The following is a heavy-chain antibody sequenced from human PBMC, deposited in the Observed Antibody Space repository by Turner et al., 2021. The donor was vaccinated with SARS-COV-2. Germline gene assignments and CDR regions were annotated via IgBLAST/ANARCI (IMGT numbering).Heavy chain of an antibody. CDR3: AAGYYDILTGYYSYYYYGMDV. Sequence: QVQLVQSGAEVKKPGSSVKVSCKASGCTFSRYAISWVRQAPGQGLEWMGGITLIFGIANYAQKFQGRVTITADESTSTAYMELSSLRSEDTAVYYCAAGYYDILTGYYSYYYYGMDVWGQGTTVTVSS. CDR1: GCTFSRYA. CDR2: ITLIFGIA. J-gene: IGHJ6*02. D-gene: IGHD3-9*01. V-gene: IGHV1-69*01.